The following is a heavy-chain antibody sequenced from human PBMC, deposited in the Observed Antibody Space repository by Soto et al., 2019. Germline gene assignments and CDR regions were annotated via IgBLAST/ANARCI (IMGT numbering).Heavy chain of an antibody. CDR2: ISGSGGST. CDR1: GFTFISDA. J-gene: IGHJ4*02. CDR3: ATLVGAGEXY. D-gene: IGHD1-26*01. Sequence: PGGSLILSCAASGFTFISDAMSWVRQAPGKGLEWVSAISGSGGSTYYADSVKGRFTTSRDNSKNTLYLQMNSLRAEDTAVDYCATLVGAGEXYWGQGTLVXVS. V-gene: IGHV3-23*01.